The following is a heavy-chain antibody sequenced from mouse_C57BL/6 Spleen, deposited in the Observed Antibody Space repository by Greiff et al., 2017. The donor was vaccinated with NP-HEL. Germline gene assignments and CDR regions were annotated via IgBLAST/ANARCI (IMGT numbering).Heavy chain of an antibody. J-gene: IGHJ2*01. CDR3: ARDYYGSSYDD. CDR2: IYPGSGST. CDR1: GYTFTSYW. D-gene: IGHD1-1*01. Sequence: QVQLQQSGAELVKPGASVKMSCKASGYTFTSYWITWVKQRPGQGLEWIGDIYPGSGSTNYNEKLKSKATLTVDTSSSTAYMQLSSLTSEDSAVYYCARDYYGSSYDDWGQGTTLTVSS. V-gene: IGHV1-55*01.